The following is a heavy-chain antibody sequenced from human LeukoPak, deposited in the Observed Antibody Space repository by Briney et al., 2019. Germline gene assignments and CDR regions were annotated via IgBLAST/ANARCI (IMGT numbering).Heavy chain of an antibody. J-gene: IGHJ4*02. V-gene: IGHV4-4*07. CDR1: GGSLSSYY. D-gene: IGHD6-19*01. CDR3: AREGAVAADFDY. Sequence: SETLSLTCTVSGGSLSSYYWSWIRQPAGKGLEWIGRIYTSGSTNYNPSLKSRVTMSVDTSKNQFSLKLSSVTAADTAVYYCAREGAVAADFDYWGQGTLVTVSS. CDR2: IYTSGST.